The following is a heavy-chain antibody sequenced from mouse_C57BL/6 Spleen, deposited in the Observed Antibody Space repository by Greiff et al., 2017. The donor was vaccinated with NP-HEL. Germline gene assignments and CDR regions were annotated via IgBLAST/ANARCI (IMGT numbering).Heavy chain of an antibody. CDR2: ISSGSSTI. J-gene: IGHJ4*01. D-gene: IGHD2-3*01. Sequence: DVMLVESGGGLVKPGGSLKLSCAASGFTFSDSGMHWVRQAPEKGLEWVAYISSGSSTIYYADTVKGRFTISRDNAKNTLFLQMTSLRSEDTAMYYCASHDGYYAMDYWGQGTSVTVSS. CDR3: ASHDGYYAMDY. V-gene: IGHV5-17*01. CDR1: GFTFSDSG.